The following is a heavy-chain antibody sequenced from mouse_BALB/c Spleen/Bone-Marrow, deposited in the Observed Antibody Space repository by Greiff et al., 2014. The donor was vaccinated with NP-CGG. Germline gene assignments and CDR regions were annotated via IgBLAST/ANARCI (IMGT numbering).Heavy chain of an antibody. D-gene: IGHD1-1*01. V-gene: IGHV5-6-5*01. CDR2: ISSGGST. J-gene: IGHJ4*01. Sequence: VQLQESGGGLVKPGGSLKLSCAASGFTFSSYAMSWVRQTPEKRLEWVASISSGGSTYYPDSVKGRFTISRDNARNILYLQMSSLRSEDTAMYYCARDGSSYYAMDYWGQGTSVTVSS. CDR1: GFTFSSYA. CDR3: ARDGSSYYAMDY.